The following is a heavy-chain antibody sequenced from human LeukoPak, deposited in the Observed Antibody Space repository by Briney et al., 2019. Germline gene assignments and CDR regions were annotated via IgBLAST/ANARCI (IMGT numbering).Heavy chain of an antibody. D-gene: IGHD3-22*01. CDR3: ARVAWFVDDSSGYRYFDY. CDR2: LSWNSGTI. CDR1: GFTFNDYA. Sequence: GGSLRLSCAASGFTFNDYAMYWVRQAPGKGLEWVSGLSWNSGTIGYADSVQGRFTISRDNAKNSLYLQMNSLRAEDTAVYYCARVAWFVDDSSGYRYFDYWGQGTLVTVSS. V-gene: IGHV3-9*01. J-gene: IGHJ4*02.